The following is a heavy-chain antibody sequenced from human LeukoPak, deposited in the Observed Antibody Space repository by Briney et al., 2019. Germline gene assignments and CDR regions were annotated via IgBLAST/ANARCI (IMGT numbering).Heavy chain of an antibody. V-gene: IGHV3-66*01. J-gene: IGHJ4*02. D-gene: IGHD1-26*01. CDR2: IYYGGNT. CDR3: AALSGVGVKIGFDH. CDR1: GFXVSSNH. Sequence: GGSLRLSCAASGFXVSSNHMNWVRQAPGKGLEWVSIIYYGGNTFYADYVKGRFTITRDNSKNTLYLQINSLRAEDTAVYYCAALSGVGVKIGFDHWGQGALVVVSS.